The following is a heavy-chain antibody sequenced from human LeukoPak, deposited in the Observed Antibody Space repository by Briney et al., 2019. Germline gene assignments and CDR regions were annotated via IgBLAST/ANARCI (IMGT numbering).Heavy chain of an antibody. CDR1: GYSISSGYY. V-gene: IGHV4-38-2*02. CDR2: SGST. CDR3: ARVTYSSGRGAFDY. D-gene: IGHD6-19*01. J-gene: IGHJ4*02. Sequence: SETLSLTCTVSGYSISSGYYWGWIRQPPGKGLEWIGSGSTYYNPSLKSRVTISVDTSKNQFSLKLSSVTAADTAVYYCARVTYSSGRGAFDYWGQGTLVTVSS.